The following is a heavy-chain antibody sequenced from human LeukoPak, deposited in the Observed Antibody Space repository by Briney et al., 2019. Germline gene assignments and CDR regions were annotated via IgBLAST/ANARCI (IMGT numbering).Heavy chain of an antibody. V-gene: IGHV4-59*08. D-gene: IGHD2-8*01. J-gene: IGHJ5*02. CDR3: ARVLGYCTNGVCYKNWFDP. CDR2: IYYSGST. CDR1: GGSISSYY. Sequence: SETLSLTCTVSGGSISSYYWGWIRQPPGKGLEWIGYIYYSGSTNYNPSLKSRVTISVDTSKNQLSLKLSSVTAADTAVYYCARVLGYCTNGVCYKNWFDPWGQGTLVTVSS.